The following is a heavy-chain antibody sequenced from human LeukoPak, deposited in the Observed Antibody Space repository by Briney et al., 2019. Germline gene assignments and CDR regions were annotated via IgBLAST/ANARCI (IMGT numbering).Heavy chain of an antibody. D-gene: IGHD2-2*01. CDR2: FDPEDGET. CDR3: ATVKSCSSTSCYSDYGAPHNWFDP. V-gene: IGHV1-24*01. Sequence: GASVKVSFKVSGYTLTELSMHWVRQAPGKGLEWMGGFDPEDGETIYAQKFQGRVTMTEDTSTDTAYMELSSLRSEDTAVYYCATVKSCSSTSCYSDYGAPHNWFDPWGQGTLVTVSS. J-gene: IGHJ5*02. CDR1: GYTLTELS.